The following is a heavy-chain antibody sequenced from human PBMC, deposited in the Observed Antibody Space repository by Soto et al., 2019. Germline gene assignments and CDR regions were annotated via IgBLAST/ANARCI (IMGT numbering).Heavy chain of an antibody. J-gene: IGHJ3*02. V-gene: IGHV4-39*01. CDR2: IYYSGIT. Sequence: SETLSLTCTVSGGSISSSNYYWGWVRQPPGKGLEWIGSIYYSGITYYNPSLKSRVTISVDTSKNQFSLKLNSVTAADTAVYYCARPPTTNLDAFEIWGQGPMVTVSS. CDR1: GGSISSSNYY. D-gene: IGHD2-8*01. CDR3: ARPPTTNLDAFEI.